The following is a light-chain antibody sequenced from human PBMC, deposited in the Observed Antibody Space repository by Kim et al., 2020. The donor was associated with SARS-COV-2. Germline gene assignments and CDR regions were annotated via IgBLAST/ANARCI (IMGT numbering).Light chain of an antibody. J-gene: IGLJ2*01. V-gene: IGLV1-47*01. CDR1: SSNIGSSY. Sequence: GQRVTISCSGSSSNIGSSYVYWYQQLPGAAPKLLIYRDNQRPSGVPDRFSVSKSGTSASLAISGLRSEDEGDYFCAAWDDSLTGVVFGGGTQLTVL. CDR3: AAWDDSLTGVV. CDR2: RDN.